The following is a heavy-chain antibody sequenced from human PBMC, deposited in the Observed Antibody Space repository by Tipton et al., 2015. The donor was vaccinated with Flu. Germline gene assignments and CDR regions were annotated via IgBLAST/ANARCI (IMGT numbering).Heavy chain of an antibody. CDR1: RYTFASFW. Sequence: QLVQSGAEVKKPGESLKISCKGSRYTFASFWIGWVRQMPGKGLEWMGIIYPADSDTRYSPSFQGQVTISADKSIATAYLQWSALKASDTAMYYCTTGFSGALFSDYWGRGTLVTVSS. V-gene: IGHV5-51*01. D-gene: IGHD4-11*01. CDR3: TTGFSGALFSDY. CDR2: IYPADSDT. J-gene: IGHJ4*02.